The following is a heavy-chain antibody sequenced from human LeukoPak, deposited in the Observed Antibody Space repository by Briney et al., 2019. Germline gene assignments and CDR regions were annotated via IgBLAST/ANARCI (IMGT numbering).Heavy chain of an antibody. D-gene: IGHD3-10*01. V-gene: IGHV1-2*02. CDR3: ARVIARGGYDAFDI. Sequence: GGSVKVSSKASVYTFTVDYMHWVRPAPGQGLGLVGWINPNSGGTNYAQKFQGRVTMTRDTSISTAYMELSRLRSDDTAVYYCARVIARGGYDAFDIWGQGTMVPVSS. CDR1: VYTFTVDY. CDR2: INPNSGGT. J-gene: IGHJ3*02.